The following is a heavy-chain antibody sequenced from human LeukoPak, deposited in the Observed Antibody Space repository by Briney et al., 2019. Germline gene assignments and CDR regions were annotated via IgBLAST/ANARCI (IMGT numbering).Heavy chain of an antibody. V-gene: IGHV1-46*01. J-gene: IGHJ4*02. D-gene: IGHD2-2*01. CDR3: ARANTSCLDY. Sequence: GASVKVSCKAYGYAFTSYYMHWVRQAPGQGLEWMGIINPSGGSTSYAQKFQGRVTMTGDMSTSTVYMELSSLRSEDTAVYYCARANTSCLDYWGQGTLVTVSS. CDR2: INPSGGST. CDR1: GYAFTSYY.